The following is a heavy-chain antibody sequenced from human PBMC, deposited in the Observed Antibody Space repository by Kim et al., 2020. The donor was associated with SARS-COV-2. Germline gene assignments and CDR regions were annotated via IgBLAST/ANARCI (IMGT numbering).Heavy chain of an antibody. J-gene: IGHJ5*02. V-gene: IGHV5-10-1*01. CDR3: ARDGSGSYSYGWFDP. Sequence: PSFQCHVTISADTSISTAYLQWSSLKASDTAMYYCARDGSGSYSYGWFDPWGQGTLVTVSS. D-gene: IGHD3-10*01.